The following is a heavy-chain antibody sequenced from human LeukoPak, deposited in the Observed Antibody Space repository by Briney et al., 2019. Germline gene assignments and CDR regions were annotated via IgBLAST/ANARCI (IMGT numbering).Heavy chain of an antibody. D-gene: IGHD5-18*01. Sequence: SVKGSCKASGGTFSSYAISWVRQAPGQGLEWMGRIIPIFGTANYAQKFQGRVTITTDESTSTAYMELSSLRSEDTAVYYCARDPHPSYGQYLVDYWGQGTLVTVSS. V-gene: IGHV1-69*05. CDR3: ARDPHPSYGQYLVDY. CDR2: IIPIFGTA. CDR1: GGTFSSYA. J-gene: IGHJ4*02.